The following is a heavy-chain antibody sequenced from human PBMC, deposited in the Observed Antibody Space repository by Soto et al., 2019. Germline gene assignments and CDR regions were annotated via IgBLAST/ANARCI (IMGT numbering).Heavy chain of an antibody. V-gene: IGHV1-18*01. CDR2: ISAYNGNT. CDR1: GYTFTSYG. Sequence: EASAKVSCKASGYTFTSYGISWVRQAPGQGLEWMGWISAYNGNTNYAQKLQGRVTMTTDTSTSTAYMELRSLRSDDTAVYYCARAIAGTHKFDPWGQGTLVTVSS. D-gene: IGHD1-7*01. CDR3: ARAIAGTHKFDP. J-gene: IGHJ5*02.